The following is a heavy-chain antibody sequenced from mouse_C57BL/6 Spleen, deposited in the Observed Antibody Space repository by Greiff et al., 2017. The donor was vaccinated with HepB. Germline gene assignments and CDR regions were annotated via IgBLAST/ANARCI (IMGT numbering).Heavy chain of an antibody. J-gene: IGHJ3*01. CDR3: ARDHGNYGAY. CDR1: GYTFTSYW. Sequence: QVQLQQPGAELVKPGASVKLSCKASGYTFTSYWMQWVKQRPGQGLEWIGEIDPSDSYTNYNQKFKGKATLTVDTSSSTAYMQLSSLTSEDSAVYYCARDHGNYGAYWGQGTLVTVSA. CDR2: IDPSDSYT. D-gene: IGHD2-1*01. V-gene: IGHV1-50*01.